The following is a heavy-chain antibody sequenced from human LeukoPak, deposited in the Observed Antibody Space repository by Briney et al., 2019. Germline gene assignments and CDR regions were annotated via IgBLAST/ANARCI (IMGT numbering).Heavy chain of an antibody. D-gene: IGHD1/OR15-1a*01. J-gene: IGHJ4*02. CDR2: ISHSGST. CDR3: ARERNRRATFDQSPLDY. Sequence: PSETLSLTCAVYGGSFTSYYWSWIRQPPGKGLEWIGEISHSGSTNYNPSLKSRVTMSVDTSKNQFSLRLSSVTAADTAIYYCARERNRRATFDQSPLDYWGQGTLVTVSA. V-gene: IGHV4-34*01. CDR1: GGSFTSYY.